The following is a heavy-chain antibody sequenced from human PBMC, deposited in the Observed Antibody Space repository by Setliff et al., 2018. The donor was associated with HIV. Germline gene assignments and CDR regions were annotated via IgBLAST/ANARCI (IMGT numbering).Heavy chain of an antibody. J-gene: IGHJ4*02. CDR2: IKTEAEGYAT. V-gene: IGHV3-73*01. D-gene: IGHD3-22*01. CDR1: GFTFSGSP. CDR3: TRPQYIYDNSDSDN. Sequence: PGESLKISCGASGFTFSGSPMHWVRQASGKGLEWVGRIKTEAEGYATAYAASVKGRFTICRDDSKNTAYLQMNSLKTEDTAIYYCTRPQYIYDNSDSDNWGQGALVTVSS.